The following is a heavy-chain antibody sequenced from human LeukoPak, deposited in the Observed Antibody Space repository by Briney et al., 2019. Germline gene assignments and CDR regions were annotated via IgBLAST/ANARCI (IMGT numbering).Heavy chain of an antibody. Sequence: GGSLRLSCAASGYTFSTYWVHWVRQGPGKGLVWVSRINEDGSSTSYAESVRGRFTISRDNSKNTLYLQMNSLRAEDTAVYYCAKDQAEDHFDYWGQGTLVTVSS. CDR2: INEDGSST. D-gene: IGHD6-25*01. CDR1: GYTFSTYW. CDR3: AKDQAEDHFDY. J-gene: IGHJ4*02. V-gene: IGHV3-74*01.